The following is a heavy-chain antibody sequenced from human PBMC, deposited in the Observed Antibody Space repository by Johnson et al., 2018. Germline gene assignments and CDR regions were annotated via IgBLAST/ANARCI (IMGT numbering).Heavy chain of an antibody. Sequence: QVQLVQSGGGVVQPGRSLRLSCAASGFTFSNSGMHWVRQAPGKGLEWVAFISFDGSTEYYADSVKGRFTVSRDNSKNTLYLQMNSLRAEETAVYYCAKDTVGRYDFWSTYSFDFWGQGTLVTVSS. CDR2: ISFDGSTE. V-gene: IGHV3-30*18. CDR3: AKDTVGRYDFWSTYSFDF. CDR1: GFTFSNSG. J-gene: IGHJ4*02. D-gene: IGHD3-3*01.